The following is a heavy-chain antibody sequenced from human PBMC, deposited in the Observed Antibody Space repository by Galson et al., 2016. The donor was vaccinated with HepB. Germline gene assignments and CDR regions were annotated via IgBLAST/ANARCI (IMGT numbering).Heavy chain of an antibody. V-gene: IGHV3-74*01. J-gene: IGHJ4*02. Sequence: SLRLSCAASGFTFSSYWMLWVRQGPGKGPVWVSRINGDGSSTTYADSVKGRFTISRDNAKNTLYLQMNSLRAEDTAVYYCARAARLSTLNSYRGYDFSSFFFDYWGQGALVTVSS. CDR2: INGDGSST. CDR1: GFTFSSYW. D-gene: IGHD5-12*01. CDR3: ARAARLSTLNSYRGYDFSSFFFDY.